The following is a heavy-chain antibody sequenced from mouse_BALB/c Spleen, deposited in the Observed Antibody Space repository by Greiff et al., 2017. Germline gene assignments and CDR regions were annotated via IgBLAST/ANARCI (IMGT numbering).Heavy chain of an antibody. V-gene: IGHV2-5-1*01. CDR1: GFSLTSYG. D-gene: IGHD2-4*01. Sequence: QVHVKQSGPSLVQPSQSLSITCTVSGFSLTSYGVHWVRQSPGKGLEWLGVIWRGGSTDYNAAFMSRLSITKDNSKSQVFFKMNSLQADDTAIYYCAKSTMITTDYAMDYWGQGTSVTVSS. J-gene: IGHJ4*01. CDR2: IWRGGST. CDR3: AKSTMITTDYAMDY.